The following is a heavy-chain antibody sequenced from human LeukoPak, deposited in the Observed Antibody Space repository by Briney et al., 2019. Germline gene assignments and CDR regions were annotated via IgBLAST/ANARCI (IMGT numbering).Heavy chain of an antibody. CDR1: GYTFTGYY. CDR3: ARVFSGSWFDAFDI. V-gene: IGHV1-2*02. J-gene: IGHJ3*02. CDR2: INPNSGGT. Sequence: ASVKVSCKASGYTFTGYYMHWVRQAPGQGLEWMGWINPNSGGTNYVQVFQGRVTMTRDTSISTAYMELSRLRSDDTAVYYCARVFSGSWFDAFDIWGQGTMVTVSS. D-gene: IGHD6-13*01.